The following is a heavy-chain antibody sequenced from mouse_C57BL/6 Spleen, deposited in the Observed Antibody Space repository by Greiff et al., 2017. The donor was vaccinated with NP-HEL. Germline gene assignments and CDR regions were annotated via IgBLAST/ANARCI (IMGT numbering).Heavy chain of an antibody. J-gene: IGHJ1*03. CDR3: TAGYFDV. CDR1: GFTFSNYW. CDR2: IRLKSDNYAT. Sequence: EVKVEESGGGLVQPGGSMKLSCVASGFTFSNYWTNWVRQSPEKGLEWVAQIRLKSDNYATHYAESVKGRFTISRDDSKSSVYLQMNNLRAEDTGIYYCTAGYFDVWGTGTTVTVSS. V-gene: IGHV6-3*01.